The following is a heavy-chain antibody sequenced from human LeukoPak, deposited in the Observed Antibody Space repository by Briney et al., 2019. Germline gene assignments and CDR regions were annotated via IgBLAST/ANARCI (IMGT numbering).Heavy chain of an antibody. Sequence: TSETLSLTCTVSGGSISSSSYYWGWIRQPPGKGLEWIGSIYYSGSTYYNPSLKSRVTISVDTSKNQFSLKLSSVTAADTAVYYCASYEEQWLILCPWGQGTLVTVSS. CDR3: ASYEEQWLILCP. CDR2: IYYSGST. J-gene: IGHJ5*02. D-gene: IGHD6-19*01. CDR1: GGSISSSSYY. V-gene: IGHV4-39*01.